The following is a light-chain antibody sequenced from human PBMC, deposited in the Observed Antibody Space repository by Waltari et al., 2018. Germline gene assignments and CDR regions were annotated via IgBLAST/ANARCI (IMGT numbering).Light chain of an antibody. CDR1: ESITNW. CDR3: QQYNSESYT. CDR2: RAS. V-gene: IGKV1-5*03. Sequence: DIKMTQSPSTLSASVGDRVTITCRAKESITNWLAWYQHTPGKAPKLRSYRASTVERGVPSRFSGSGSGTEFTLTIISLQPDDFATYYCQQYNSESYTFGQGTKLEIK. J-gene: IGKJ2*01.